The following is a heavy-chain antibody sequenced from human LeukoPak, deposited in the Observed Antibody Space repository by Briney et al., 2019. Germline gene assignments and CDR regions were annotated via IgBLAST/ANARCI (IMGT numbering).Heavy chain of an antibody. CDR1: GGSISSGDYY. CDR3: ARELHSSGYSYFDY. Sequence: PSETLSLTCTVSGGSISSGDYYWSWIRQPPGKGLEWIGYIYYSGSTNYNSSLKSRVTISVDTSKNQFSLKLSSVTAADTAVYYCARELHSSGYSYFDYWGQGTLVTVSS. J-gene: IGHJ4*02. CDR2: IYYSGST. V-gene: IGHV4-61*08. D-gene: IGHD3-22*01.